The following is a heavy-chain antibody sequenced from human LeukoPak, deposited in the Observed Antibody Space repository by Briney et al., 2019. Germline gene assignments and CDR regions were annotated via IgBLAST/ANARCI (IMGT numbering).Heavy chain of an antibody. CDR1: GFTFNNYA. CDR3: AKGTRGAVAGSVGY. V-gene: IGHV3-23*01. D-gene: IGHD6-19*01. J-gene: IGHJ4*02. Sequence: GGSLRLSCAASGFTFNNYAMSWVRQAPGKGLEWVSAISGSGGSTYYADSVKGRFTISRDNSKNTLYLQMNSLRAEDTAVYYCAKGTRGAVAGSVGYWGQGTLVTVSS. CDR2: ISGSGGST.